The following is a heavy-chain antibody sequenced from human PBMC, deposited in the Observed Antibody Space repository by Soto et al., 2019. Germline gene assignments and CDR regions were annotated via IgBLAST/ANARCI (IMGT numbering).Heavy chain of an antibody. CDR3: ATSRTAIWFDP. CDR1: GYIFTSYG. Sequence: QVQLVQSGAEVKKPGASVKVSCKASGYIFTSYGISWVRQAPGQGLEWMGWISAYNGDTNYAQKIQGRVTMTTDTSTSTAYMELRSLRSDDADVYYCATSRTAIWFDPWGQGTLVTVAS. CDR2: ISAYNGDT. V-gene: IGHV1-18*01. J-gene: IGHJ5*02.